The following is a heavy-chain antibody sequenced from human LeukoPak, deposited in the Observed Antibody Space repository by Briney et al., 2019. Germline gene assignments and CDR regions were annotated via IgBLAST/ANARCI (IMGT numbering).Heavy chain of an antibody. CDR1: GGSISSNY. CDR2: IYSGGST. V-gene: IGHV3-66*04. CDR3: ARLLRQWLPLDY. Sequence: ETLSLTCTVSGGSISSNYMSWVRQAPGKGLEWVSVIYSGGSTYYADSVKGRFTISRDNSKNTLYLQMNSLRAEDTAVYYCARLLRQWLPLDYWGQGTLVTVSS. D-gene: IGHD3-22*01. J-gene: IGHJ4*02.